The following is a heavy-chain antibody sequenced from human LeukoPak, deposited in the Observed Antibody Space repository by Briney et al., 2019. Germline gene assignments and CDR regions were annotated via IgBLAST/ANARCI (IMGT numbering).Heavy chain of an antibody. CDR2: IGSNGGST. CDR1: GFTFSSYA. Sequence: GSLRLSCAASGFTFSSYAMHWVRQAPGKGLEYVSAIGSNGGSTYYANSVKGRFTIYRDNSKNTLYLQMGSLRSEDTAVYYCARARGVLSGYGYYYYMDVWGKGTTVTISS. CDR3: ARARGVLSGYGYYYYMDV. V-gene: IGHV3-64*01. J-gene: IGHJ6*03. D-gene: IGHD5-12*01.